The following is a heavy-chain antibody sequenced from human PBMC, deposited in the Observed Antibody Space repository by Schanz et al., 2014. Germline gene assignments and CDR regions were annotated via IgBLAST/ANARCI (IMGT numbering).Heavy chain of an antibody. CDR2: INPANGNT. Sequence: QVQLVQSGPEVKKPGASVKVSCQASGYTLKYHAMHWVRQAPGQSLEWLGWINPANGNTHYSPRLNDRVSISSDTAASTVYLHFSSLKSDDTAVYYCAGDLIAAAESWFDPWGQGTPITVSS. CDR1: GYTLKYHA. CDR3: AGDLIAAAESWFDP. V-gene: IGHV1-3*01. J-gene: IGHJ5*02. D-gene: IGHD6-13*01.